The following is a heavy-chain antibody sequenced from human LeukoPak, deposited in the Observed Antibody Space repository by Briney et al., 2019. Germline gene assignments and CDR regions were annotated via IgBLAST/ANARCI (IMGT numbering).Heavy chain of an antibody. CDR3: ARGGAFCGGDCYSRHYFDY. CDR2: FDPEDGET. J-gene: IGHJ4*02. CDR1: GYILTELS. V-gene: IGHV1-24*01. Sequence: ASVKVSCKVSGYILTELSMHWVRQAPGKGLEWMGGFDPEDGETIYAQKFQGRFTMTRDTSTSTVYMELSSLRSEDTAVYYCARGGAFCGGDCYSRHYFDYWGQGTLVTVSS. D-gene: IGHD2-21*01.